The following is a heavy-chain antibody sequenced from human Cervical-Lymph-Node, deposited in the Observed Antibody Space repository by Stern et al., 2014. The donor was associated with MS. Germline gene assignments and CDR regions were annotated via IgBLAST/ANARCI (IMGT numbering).Heavy chain of an antibody. V-gene: IGHV4-31*03. Sequence: VQLEESGPGLVRPSQTLSLTCTVSGVFISRGGDYWTWIRQHPGKGPEWIGSIYYSGSTYYNPSLKGRLLISLDTSGNHFSLNLNSVTAADTAVYYCARDVYSDSRRGLDVWGQGTTVTVSS. CDR1: GVFISRGGDY. D-gene: IGHD5-12*01. J-gene: IGHJ6*02. CDR3: ARDVYSDSRRGLDV. CDR2: IYYSGST.